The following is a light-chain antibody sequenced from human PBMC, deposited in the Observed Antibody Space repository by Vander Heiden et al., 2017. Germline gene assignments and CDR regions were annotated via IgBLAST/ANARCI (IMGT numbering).Light chain of an antibody. CDR1: HSLFHSSNNKNY. CDR3: QQSYTTPRT. J-gene: IGKJ2*02. CDR2: WAS. Sequence: DIAITSSPDSHAVSLVHAATTSCQTSHSLFHSSNNKNYLAWYQQKPGQPPKLLIYWASTRESGVPERFSGSGSGTYFTLAISSLQAEDVAVYYCQQSYTTPRTFGQGTKLEIK. V-gene: IGKV4-1*01.